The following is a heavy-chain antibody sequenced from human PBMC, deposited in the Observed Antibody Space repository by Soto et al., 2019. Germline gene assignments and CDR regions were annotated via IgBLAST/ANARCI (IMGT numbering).Heavy chain of an antibody. J-gene: IGHJ4*02. CDR3: ARVEPHSSGWNFDY. CDR2: INPSGGTT. CDR1: GYPLTGNY. D-gene: IGHD6-19*01. V-gene: IGHV1-46*03. Sequence: QVQLVQSGAEVKKPGASVKVSCTASGYPLTGNYIHWVRQGPGEGLEWMGKINPSGGTTRYGQKFQGRVSMTRDTSTSTVYMEMSSLSSDDTAVYYCARVEPHSSGWNFDYWGQGTLVIVSP.